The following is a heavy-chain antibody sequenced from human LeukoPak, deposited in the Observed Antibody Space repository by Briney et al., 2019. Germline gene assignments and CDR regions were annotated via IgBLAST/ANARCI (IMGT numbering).Heavy chain of an antibody. J-gene: IGHJ4*02. Sequence: ASVKVSCKASGYTFTNYAINWVRQAPGQGLEWMGWINTNTGNPTYAQGFTGRFVFSLDTSVNTAYLQISSLKAEDTAVYYCAIPTKSYSSGWSMLSGFDYWGQGTLVTVSS. D-gene: IGHD6-19*01. V-gene: IGHV7-4-1*02. CDR1: GYTFTNYA. CDR2: INTNTGNP. CDR3: AIPTKSYSSGWSMLSGFDY.